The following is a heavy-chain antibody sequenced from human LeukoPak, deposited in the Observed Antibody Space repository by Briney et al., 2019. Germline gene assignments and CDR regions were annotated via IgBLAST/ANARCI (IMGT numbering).Heavy chain of an antibody. D-gene: IGHD3-10*01. CDR3: ATPRVRGVIRDPFDY. V-gene: IGHV1-24*01. J-gene: IGHJ4*02. CDR1: GYTLTELS. CDR2: FDPEDGET. Sequence: GASVKVSCKVSGYTLTELSMHWVRQAPGKGLEWMGGFDPEDGETIYAQKFQGRVAMTEDTSTDTAYMELSSLRSEDTAVYYCATPRVRGVIRDPFDYWGQGTLVTVSS.